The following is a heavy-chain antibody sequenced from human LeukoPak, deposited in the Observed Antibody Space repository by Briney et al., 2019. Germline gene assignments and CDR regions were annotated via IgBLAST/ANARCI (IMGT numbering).Heavy chain of an antibody. V-gene: IGHV3-11*04. J-gene: IGHJ4*02. Sequence: GGSLRLSCAVSGFTFSDYYMSWIRQAPGKGLECISYISGSGTTIYYADSVRGRFTISRDNAKNSLSLQMNSLRAEDTAVYYCARLRRNSDRSDFFYYYDHWGQGTLVTVSS. CDR3: ARLRRNSDRSDFFYYYDH. CDR2: ISGSGTTI. D-gene: IGHD3-22*01. CDR1: GFTFSDYY.